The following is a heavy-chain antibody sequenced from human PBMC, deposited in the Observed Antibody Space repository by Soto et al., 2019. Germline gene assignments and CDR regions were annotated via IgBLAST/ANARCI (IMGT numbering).Heavy chain of an antibody. CDR2: ISGGGSNT. D-gene: IGHD5-18*01. Sequence: GGSLRLSCAASGFPFSSYVMSWVRQAPGKGLEWVSGISGGGSNTFYADSVKGRFTISRDNAKNSLYLQMNSLRAEDTAVYYCARARDTAMVMSYWGQGTLVTVSS. V-gene: IGHV3-21*01. CDR1: GFPFSSYV. CDR3: ARARDTAMVMSY. J-gene: IGHJ4*02.